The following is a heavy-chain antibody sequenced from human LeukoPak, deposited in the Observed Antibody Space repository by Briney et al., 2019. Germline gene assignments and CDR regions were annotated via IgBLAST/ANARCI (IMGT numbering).Heavy chain of an antibody. V-gene: IGHV3-23*01. Sequence: GGSLRLSCAASGLPVSDNYMSWVRQAPGKGLEWVSAISGSGGSTYYPDSVKGRFTISRDNSKKTLYLQMNSLRAEDTAVYYCAKDLNSTYNYDSSGYEDAFDIWGQGTMVTVSS. CDR2: ISGSGGST. J-gene: IGHJ3*02. CDR3: AKDLNSTYNYDSSGYEDAFDI. D-gene: IGHD3-22*01. CDR1: GLPVSDNY.